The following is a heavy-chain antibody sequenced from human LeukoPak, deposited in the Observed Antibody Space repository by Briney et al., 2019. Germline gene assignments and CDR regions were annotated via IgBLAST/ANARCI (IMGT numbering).Heavy chain of an antibody. CDR2: IEYSGST. J-gene: IGHJ4*02. CDR1: GGSIGSRYHY. Sequence: ETLSLTCSVSGGSIGSRYHYWGWIRQPPGKGLEWIGSIEYSGSTYYNPPLKSRVIMSVDTSKKQFSLKVTSVTAADTAVYYCARQKILDDNYDSSGYYVDQWGQGSLVTVSS. D-gene: IGHD3-22*01. CDR3: ARQKILDDNYDSSGYYVDQ. V-gene: IGHV4-39*01.